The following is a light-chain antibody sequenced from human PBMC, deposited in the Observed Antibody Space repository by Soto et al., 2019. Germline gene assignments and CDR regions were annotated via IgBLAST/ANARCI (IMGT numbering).Light chain of an antibody. CDR1: QSVSGW. CDR3: QKYNSAPLI. J-gene: IGKJ4*01. Sequence: DIQMTQSPFTLSASVGDRVTITCRASQSVSGWLAWYQQKPGKAPKLLIYDASNLERGVSSRFSGSGSGTDFTLTISSLQPEDVAAYYCQKYNSAPLIFGGGTKVDIK. V-gene: IGKV1-5*01. CDR2: DAS.